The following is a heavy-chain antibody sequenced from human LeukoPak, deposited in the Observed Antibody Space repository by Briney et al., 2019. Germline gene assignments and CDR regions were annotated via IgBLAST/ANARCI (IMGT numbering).Heavy chain of an antibody. CDR1: GYTLTALS. CDR2: FDPEDGET. D-gene: IGHD3-10*01. Sequence: ASVKVSCKVSGYTLTALSMHWVRQAPGKGLEWMGGFDPEDGETIYAQKFQGRVTMTEDTSTDTAYMELSSLRSEDTAMYYCATYGSGNYYNPFDYWGQGTLVTVSS. J-gene: IGHJ4*02. V-gene: IGHV1-24*01. CDR3: ATYGSGNYYNPFDY.